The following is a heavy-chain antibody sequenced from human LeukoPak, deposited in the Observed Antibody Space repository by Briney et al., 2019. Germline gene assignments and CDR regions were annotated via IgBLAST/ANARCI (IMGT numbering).Heavy chain of an antibody. D-gene: IGHD3-10*01. CDR2: IYYSGNT. Sequence: PSETLSLTCTVPGGSISSDYWSWIRQPPGKGLEWIGYIYYSGNTNYNPSLKSRVTISVDTSNNQFSLKLSPVTAADTAVYYCARGRVRGVADYWGQGTLVTVSS. CDR3: ARGRVRGVADY. CDR1: GGSISSDY. J-gene: IGHJ4*02. V-gene: IGHV4-59*01.